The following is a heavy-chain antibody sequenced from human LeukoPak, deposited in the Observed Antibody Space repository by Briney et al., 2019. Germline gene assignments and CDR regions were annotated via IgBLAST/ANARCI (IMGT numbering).Heavy chain of an antibody. J-gene: IGHJ4*02. V-gene: IGHV4-39*01. CDR1: GGSISSSSYY. D-gene: IGHD6-19*01. Sequence: PSETLSLTCTVSGGSISSSSYYWGWIRQPPGKGLEWIGSIYYSGSTHDNPSLKSRVTISVDTSKNQFSLKLSSVTAADTAVYYCATVGIAVARIYYFDYWGQGTLVTVSS. CDR3: ATVGIAVARIYYFDY. CDR2: IYYSGST.